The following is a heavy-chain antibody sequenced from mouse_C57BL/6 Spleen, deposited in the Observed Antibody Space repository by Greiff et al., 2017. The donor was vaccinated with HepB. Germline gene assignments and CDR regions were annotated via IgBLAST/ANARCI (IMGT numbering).Heavy chain of an antibody. Sequence: VQLQQSGPELVKPGASVKISCKASGYTFTDYYMNWVKQSHGKSLEWIGDINPNNGGTSYNQKFKGKATLTVDKSSSTAYMELRSLTSEDSAVYYCARELLRHQAWFAYWGQGTLVTVSA. CDR3: ARELLRHQAWFAY. J-gene: IGHJ3*01. D-gene: IGHD1-2*01. V-gene: IGHV1-26*01. CDR1: GYTFTDYY. CDR2: INPNNGGT.